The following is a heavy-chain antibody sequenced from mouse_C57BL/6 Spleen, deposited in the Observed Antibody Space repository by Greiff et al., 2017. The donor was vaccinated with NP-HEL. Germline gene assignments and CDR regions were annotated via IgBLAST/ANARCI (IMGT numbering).Heavy chain of an antibody. V-gene: IGHV2-5*01. CDR1: GFSLTSYG. J-gene: IGHJ4*01. Sequence: VKLQESGPGLVQPSQSLSITCTVSGFSLTSYGVHWVRQSPGKGLEWLGVIWRGGSTDYNAAFMSRLSITKDNSKSQVFFKMNSLQADDTAIYYCAKYYDPHYYAMDYWGQGTSVTVSS. CDR2: IWRGGST. CDR3: AKYYDPHYYAMDY. D-gene: IGHD2-4*01.